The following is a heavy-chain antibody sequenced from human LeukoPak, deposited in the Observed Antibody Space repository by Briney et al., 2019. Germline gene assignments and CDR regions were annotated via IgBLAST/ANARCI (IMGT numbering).Heavy chain of an antibody. CDR1: GFTFSSYS. CDR3: ARDPRYCSSTSCYNLNWYFDL. D-gene: IGHD2-2*02. J-gene: IGHJ2*01. V-gene: IGHV3-21*04. Sequence: GGSLRVSCAASGFTFSSYSMNWVRQAPGKGLEWVSSISSSSSYIYYADSVKGRFTISRDNAKNSLYLQMNSLRAEDTAVYYCARDPRYCSSTSCYNLNWYFDLWGRGTLVTVSS. CDR2: ISSSSSYI.